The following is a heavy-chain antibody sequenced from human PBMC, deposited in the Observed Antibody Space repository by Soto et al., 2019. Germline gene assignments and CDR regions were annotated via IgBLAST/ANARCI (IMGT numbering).Heavy chain of an antibody. D-gene: IGHD3-22*01. CDR1: GFTFSDYY. Sequence: PGGSLRLSCAASGFTFSDYYMNWIRQAPGKGLEWVSYISGSGTTISYADSVKGRFTISRDNAKNSLYLQMNSLRAEDTAVYYCARPLFYYDGSGPFDYWGQGALVTVSS. J-gene: IGHJ4*02. V-gene: IGHV3-11*01. CDR2: ISGSGTTI. CDR3: ARPLFYYDGSGPFDY.